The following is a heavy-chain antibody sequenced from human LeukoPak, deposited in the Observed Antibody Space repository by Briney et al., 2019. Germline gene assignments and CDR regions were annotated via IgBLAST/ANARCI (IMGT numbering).Heavy chain of an antibody. Sequence: GGSLRLSCAASGFTFSDYYMSWIRQAPGKGLEWVSYISSSGSTIYYADSVKGRFTISRDNAKNSLYLQMNSLRAEDTALYHCARDGIPFSDSSGYYYWGQGTLVTVSS. V-gene: IGHV3-11*01. D-gene: IGHD3-22*01. CDR2: ISSSGSTI. CDR3: ARDGIPFSDSSGYYY. CDR1: GFTFSDYY. J-gene: IGHJ4*02.